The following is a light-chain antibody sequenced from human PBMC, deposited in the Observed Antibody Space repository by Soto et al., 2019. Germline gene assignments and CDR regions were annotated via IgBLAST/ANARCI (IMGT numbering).Light chain of an antibody. CDR3: CSYAGTGIEHYV. CDR1: SGNIGTYNF. V-gene: IGLV2-23*01. CDR2: DDT. J-gene: IGLJ1*01. Sequence: QSSLTQPASVSGSPGQSITISCTGTSGNIGTYNFVSWYQLHPGKAPKFLIYDDTKRPSGVSNRFSGSKSGNTASLTISGLQVEDEADYYCCSYAGTGIEHYVVGKGTKVTV.